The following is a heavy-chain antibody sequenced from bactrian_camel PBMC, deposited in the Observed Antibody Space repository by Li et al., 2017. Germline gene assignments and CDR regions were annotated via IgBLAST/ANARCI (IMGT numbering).Heavy chain of an antibody. CDR2: INSHDDGP. V-gene: IGHV3S26*01. D-gene: IGHD2*01. Sequence: QVQLVESGGGSVQAGESLRLSCDTSGFRFMVSCMAWFRQAPGQEREGVAVINSHDDGPRYADSVKGRFTASRDNDKSTPYLQMNSLKPEDTAMYYCAAQPFGDCSGGVRESDFGFWGKGTQVTVS. J-gene: IGHJ6*01. CDR3: AAQPFGDCSGGVRESDFGF. CDR1: GFRFMVSC.